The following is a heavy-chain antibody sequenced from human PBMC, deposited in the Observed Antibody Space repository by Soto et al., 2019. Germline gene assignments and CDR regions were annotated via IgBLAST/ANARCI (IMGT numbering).Heavy chain of an antibody. D-gene: IGHD5-12*01. Sequence: GGSLRLSCAASGFTFSNAWMSWVRQAPGKGLEWVGRIKSKTDGGTTDYAAPVKGRFTISRDDSKNTLYLQMNSLKTEDTAVYYCKTEQNNIVAKGVAGYGMDVWGQGTTVTVSS. J-gene: IGHJ6*02. CDR1: GFTFSNAW. CDR3: KTEQNNIVAKGVAGYGMDV. CDR2: IKSKTDGGTT. V-gene: IGHV3-15*01.